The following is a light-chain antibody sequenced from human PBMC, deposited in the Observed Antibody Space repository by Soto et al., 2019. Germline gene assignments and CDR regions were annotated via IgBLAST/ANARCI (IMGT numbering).Light chain of an antibody. CDR3: AVWDDSLNGWV. V-gene: IGLV1-44*01. CDR1: SSNIGKNT. CDR2: SND. J-gene: IGLJ3*02. Sequence: QSVLTQPPSASGTPGQRVTISCFGRSSNIGKNTVTWYLHLPGTAPKLLIYSNDQRPSGVPDRFSGSKSGTSASLAISGLKSDDEADYYCAVWDDSLNGWVFGGGTKLTVL.